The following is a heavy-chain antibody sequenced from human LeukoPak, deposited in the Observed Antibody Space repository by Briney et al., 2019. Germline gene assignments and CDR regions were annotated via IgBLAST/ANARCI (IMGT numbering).Heavy chain of an antibody. D-gene: IGHD3-10*01. V-gene: IGHV4-4*07. Sequence: PSETLSLTCTVSGGSISSYYWSWIRQPAGKGLEWIGRIYTSGSTNYNPSLKSRVTVSVDTSKNQFSLKLSSVTAADTAVYYCARDLYYYGSGSYYPTDWYFDLWGRGTLVTVSS. CDR2: IYTSGST. CDR3: ARDLYYYGSGSYYPTDWYFDL. J-gene: IGHJ2*01. CDR1: GGSISSYY.